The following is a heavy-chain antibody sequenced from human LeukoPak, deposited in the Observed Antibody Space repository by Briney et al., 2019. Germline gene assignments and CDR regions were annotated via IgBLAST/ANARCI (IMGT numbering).Heavy chain of an antibody. D-gene: IGHD6-6*01. V-gene: IGHV3-23*01. CDR3: AKYLPSRSYGSSSWFDY. J-gene: IGHJ4*02. CDR1: GFTFSSYA. Sequence: GGSLRLSCAASGFTFSSYAMSWVRQAPGKGLEWVSAISGSGGSTYYADSVKGRFTISRDNSKNTLYLQMNSLRAEDTAVYYCAKYLPSRSYGSSSWFDYWGQGTLVTVSS. CDR2: ISGSGGST.